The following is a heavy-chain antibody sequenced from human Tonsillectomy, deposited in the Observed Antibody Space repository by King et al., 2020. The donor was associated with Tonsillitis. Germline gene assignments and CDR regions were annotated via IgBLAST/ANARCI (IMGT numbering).Heavy chain of an antibody. J-gene: IGHJ4*02. Sequence: VQLVESGGGLVQPGGSLRLSCAASGFTFSNHGMSWVRQAPGKGLEWVSVISSSGDTTYNADSVRGRVTISRDNSKNTLYLQMNSLSAEDTAVYYCAKEVGPYGGNTNGYYDYWGQGTLVTVSS. CDR3: AKEVGPYGGNTNGYYDY. CDR1: GFTFSNHG. D-gene: IGHD4-23*01. CDR2: ISSSGDTT. V-gene: IGHV3-23*04.